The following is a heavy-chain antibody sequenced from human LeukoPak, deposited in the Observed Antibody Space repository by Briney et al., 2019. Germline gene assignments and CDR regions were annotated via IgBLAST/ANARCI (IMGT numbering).Heavy chain of an antibody. V-gene: IGHV4-59*01. D-gene: IGHD6-13*01. CDR1: GGSISGYY. CDR2: IYSSGST. CDR3: ARVAVIVASSNWYFDY. Sequence: SETLSLTCTVSGGSISGYYWSWIRQPPGKGLEWIGYIYSSGSTNYNPSLKSRVSMSVDTSKNQFSLKLSSVTAADTAVYYCARVAVIVASSNWYFDYWGQGTLVTVSS. J-gene: IGHJ4*02.